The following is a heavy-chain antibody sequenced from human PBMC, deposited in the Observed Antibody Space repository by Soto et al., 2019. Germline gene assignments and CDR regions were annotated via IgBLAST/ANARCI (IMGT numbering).Heavy chain of an antibody. J-gene: IGHJ5*02. Sequence: SETLSLTCTVSGGSIISYYWSWILQPPWKGLEWIGYIYYSGSTNYNPSLKSRVTISVDTSKNQFSLKLSSVTAADTAVYYCARGRANYDIWTYANNWFDPWGQGTLVTVPS. CDR3: ARGRANYDIWTYANNWFDP. CDR1: GGSIISYY. D-gene: IGHD3-9*01. CDR2: IYYSGST. V-gene: IGHV4-59*01.